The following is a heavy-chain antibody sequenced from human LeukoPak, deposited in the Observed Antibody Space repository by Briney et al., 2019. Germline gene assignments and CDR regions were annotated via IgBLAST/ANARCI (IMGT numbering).Heavy chain of an antibody. CDR3: ARHFYETSGYLDY. J-gene: IGHJ4*02. D-gene: IGHD3-22*01. Sequence: PSETLSLTCTVSGGSISSSNYYWGWIRQPPGKGREWIGSIYYSGNTYYNPSLKSRVTISVDTSKNHFSLKLSSVTAADTAVYYCARHFYETSGYLDYWGQGTLVTVSS. V-gene: IGHV4-39*02. CDR2: IYYSGNT. CDR1: GGSISSSNYY.